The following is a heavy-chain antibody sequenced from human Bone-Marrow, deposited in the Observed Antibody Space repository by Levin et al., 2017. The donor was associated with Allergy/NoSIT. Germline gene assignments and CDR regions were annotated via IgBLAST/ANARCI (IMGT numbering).Heavy chain of an antibody. D-gene: IGHD4-11*01. CDR2: IFYTGST. CDR1: GGSISSHY. CDR3: ARLDLGDYSNYDYYYGLDV. V-gene: IGHV4-59*11. J-gene: IGHJ6*02. Sequence: KTSETLSLTCTVSGGSISSHYWSWIRQPPGKGLEWIGYIFYTGSTSYNPSLKSRVTISLDTSKSQFSLNLRSVTAADTAMYYCARLDLGDYSNYDYYYGLDVWGQGTTVTVSS.